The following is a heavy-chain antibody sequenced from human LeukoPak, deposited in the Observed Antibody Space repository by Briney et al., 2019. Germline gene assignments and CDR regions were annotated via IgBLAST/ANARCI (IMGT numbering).Heavy chain of an antibody. CDR1: GGTFSSYA. V-gene: IGHV1-69*04. CDR3: AREMEMATTLFDY. J-gene: IGHJ4*02. Sequence: ASVKVSCKASGGTFSSYAISWVRQAPGQGLEWMGRTIPILGIANYAQKFQGRVTITADKSTSTAYMELSSLRSEDTAVYYCAREMEMATTLFDYWGQGTLVTVSS. D-gene: IGHD5-24*01. CDR2: TIPILGIA.